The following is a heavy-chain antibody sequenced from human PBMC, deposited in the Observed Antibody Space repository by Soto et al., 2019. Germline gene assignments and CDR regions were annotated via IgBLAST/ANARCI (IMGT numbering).Heavy chain of an antibody. D-gene: IGHD5-18*01. CDR3: AKALDTAMDPLDY. V-gene: IGHV3-23*01. J-gene: IGHJ4*02. CDR1: GFTFGRYA. Sequence: EVQLLESGGGLVQPGGSLRLSCAASGFTFGRYAMTWVRQAPGKGLEWVSSLSGSGSSTYYADSVKGRFTISRDNSENTVYLQMNRLNFEDTAVYYCAKALDTAMDPLDYWGQGTLVTVSS. CDR2: LSGSGSST.